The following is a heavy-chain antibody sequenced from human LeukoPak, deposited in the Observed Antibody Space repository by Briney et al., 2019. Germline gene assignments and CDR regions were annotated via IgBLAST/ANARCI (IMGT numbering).Heavy chain of an antibody. CDR3: ARLGIITAAGSNDY. J-gene: IGHJ4*02. Sequence: GGSLRLSCAASELTFSDYYMSWIRQAPGKGLEWVSYISYNGDTIYYADSVKGRFTVSRDNAKNSLYLQMNSLRAEDTAVYYCARLGIITAAGSNDYWGQGTLVTVSS. CDR1: ELTFSDYY. CDR2: ISYNGDTI. D-gene: IGHD6-13*01. V-gene: IGHV3-11*01.